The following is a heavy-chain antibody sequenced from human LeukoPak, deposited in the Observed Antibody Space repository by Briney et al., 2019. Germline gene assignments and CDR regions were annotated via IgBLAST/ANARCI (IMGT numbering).Heavy chain of an antibody. V-gene: IGHV3-23*01. CDR2: SSGSDDST. D-gene: IGHD6-19*01. CDR3: TKDLMTGYSSGWYLGY. CDR1: GFSLSSDA. Sequence: GGSLRLSCVVSGFSLSSDAMSWVRQAPGKGLEWVSVSSGSDDSTHYANSVKGRFIMSRDNSENTLYLQMNSLRAEDTAVYYCTKDLMTGYSSGWYLGYWGQGTLVTVSS. J-gene: IGHJ4*02.